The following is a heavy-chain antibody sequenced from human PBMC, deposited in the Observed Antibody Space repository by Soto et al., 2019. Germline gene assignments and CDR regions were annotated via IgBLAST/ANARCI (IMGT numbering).Heavy chain of an antibody. D-gene: IGHD4-17*01. J-gene: IGHJ1*01. CDR3: ARGPLDYDDTRKYFQL. V-gene: IGHV4-34*01. CDR1: GGSFSGYY. CDR2: INHSGGT. Sequence: QVQLQQWGAGLLKPSETLSLTCAVYGGSFSGYYWNWIRQPPGKGLEWIGEINHSGGTNYNPSLKSRVTISIDTSQNVFSLKMSSVTAADTAVYYCARGPLDYDDTRKYFQLWGQGTLVAVSS.